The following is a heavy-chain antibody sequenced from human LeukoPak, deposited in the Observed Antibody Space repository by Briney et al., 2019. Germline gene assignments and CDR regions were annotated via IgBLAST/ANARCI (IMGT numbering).Heavy chain of an antibody. D-gene: IGHD2-21*01. J-gene: IGHJ4*02. V-gene: IGHV3-15*01. CDR1: GFTFSNVW. Sequence: GGSLRLSCAASGFTFSNVWMSWVRQVPGKGPEWVARIRRKTDGETTDHAAPVKGRFTISRDDSKNTLYLQMNSLKTEDTAVYYCVTDLVIKGYFDYWGQGALVTVSS. CDR3: VTDLVIKGYFDY. CDR2: IRRKTDGETT.